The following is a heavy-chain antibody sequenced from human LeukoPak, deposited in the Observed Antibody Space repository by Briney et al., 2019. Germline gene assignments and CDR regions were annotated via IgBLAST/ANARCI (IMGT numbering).Heavy chain of an antibody. Sequence: GGSLRLSCAATGFTFSSYAMSWVRQAPGKGLEWVSAISGSGGSTYYADSVKGRFTISRDNSKNTLYLQMNSLRAEDTAVYYCARGRSNYYGMDVWGQGTTVTVSS. CDR3: ARGRSNYYGMDV. D-gene: IGHD1-26*01. CDR2: ISGSGGST. J-gene: IGHJ6*02. CDR1: GFTFSSYA. V-gene: IGHV3-23*01.